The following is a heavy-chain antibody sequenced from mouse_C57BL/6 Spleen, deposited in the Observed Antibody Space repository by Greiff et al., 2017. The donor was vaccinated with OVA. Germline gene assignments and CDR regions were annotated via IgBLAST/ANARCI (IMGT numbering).Heavy chain of an antibody. V-gene: IGHV1-82*01. J-gene: IGHJ2*01. Sequence: QVQLQQSGPELVKPGASVKISCKASGYAFSSSWMNWVKQRPGKGLEWIGRIYPGDGDTNYNGKFKGKATLTADKSSSTAYMQLSSLTSEDSAVYFCAREGGCFDYWGQGTTLTVSS. CDR2: IYPGDGDT. CDR1: GYAFSSSW. CDR3: AREGGCFDY.